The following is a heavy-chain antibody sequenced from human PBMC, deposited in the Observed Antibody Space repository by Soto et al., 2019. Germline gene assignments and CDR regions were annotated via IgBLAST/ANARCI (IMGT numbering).Heavy chain of an antibody. CDR1: GGSFSGYY. Sequence: SETLSLTCAVYGGSFSGYYWSWIRQPPGKGLEWIGEINHSGSTNYNPSLKSRVTISVDTSKNQFSLKLSSVTAADTAVYYCATEKWELLRRGFDYWGQGTLVTVSS. D-gene: IGHD1-26*01. J-gene: IGHJ4*02. V-gene: IGHV4-34*01. CDR3: ATEKWELLRRGFDY. CDR2: INHSGST.